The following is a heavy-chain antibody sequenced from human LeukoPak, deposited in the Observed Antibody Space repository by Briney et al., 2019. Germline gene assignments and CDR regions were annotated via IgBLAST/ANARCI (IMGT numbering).Heavy chain of an antibody. V-gene: IGHV4-31*03. CDR1: GASISSGGYY. CDR3: ARALRQQLVTGWFDP. D-gene: IGHD6-13*01. CDR2: ISYSGSP. J-gene: IGHJ5*02. Sequence: SETLSLTCTVSGASISSGGYYWSWIRQHPGKGLEWIGYISYSGSPYYNPSLKSRVTISVDTSRNQFSLKLSSVTAADTAVYYCARALRQQLVTGWFDPWGQGTLVTVSS.